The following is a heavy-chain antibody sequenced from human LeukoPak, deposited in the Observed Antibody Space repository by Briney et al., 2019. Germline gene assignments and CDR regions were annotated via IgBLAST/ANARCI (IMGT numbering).Heavy chain of an antibody. Sequence: GGSLRLFCAASGFTSSSYAMNWVRQAPGKGLEWVSSISSSSSYIYYADSVKGRFTISRDNAKNSLYLQMNSLRAEDTAVYYCARDFNVLLWFGELRDYYYGMDVWGQGTTVTVSS. J-gene: IGHJ6*02. D-gene: IGHD3-10*01. CDR2: ISSSSSYI. CDR3: ARDFNVLLWFGELRDYYYGMDV. CDR1: GFTSSSYA. V-gene: IGHV3-21*01.